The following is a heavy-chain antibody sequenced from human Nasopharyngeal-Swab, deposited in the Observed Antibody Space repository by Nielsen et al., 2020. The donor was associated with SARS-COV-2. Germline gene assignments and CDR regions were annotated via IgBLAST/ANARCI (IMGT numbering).Heavy chain of an antibody. J-gene: IGHJ4*02. V-gene: IGHV3-73*01. CDR1: GFIFSASA. CDR3: TTDCYFDY. Sequence: GASLKISCAASGFIFSASAIHWVRQVSGKGLEWVGRIGDKDHNYATTYGASVQGRFTISRDDSKNTAFLQMDSLKTEDTALYYCTTDCYFDYWGQGTPVTVSS. D-gene: IGHD2-21*02. CDR2: IGDKDHNYAT.